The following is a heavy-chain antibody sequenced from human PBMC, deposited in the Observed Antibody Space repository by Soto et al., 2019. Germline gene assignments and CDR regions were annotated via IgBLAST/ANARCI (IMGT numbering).Heavy chain of an antibody. CDR1: GGTFSSYA. V-gene: IGHV1-69*01. CDR3: ARGAYSSSARGRDEARFDP. Sequence: QVQLVQSGAEVKKPGSSVKVSCKASGGTFSSYAISWVRQAPGQGLEWMGGIIPIFGTANYAQKFQGRVTITAGESMSTAETELSSLRSEDTAVYDCARGAYSSSARGRDEARFDPWGQGTLVTVSS. J-gene: IGHJ5*02. D-gene: IGHD6-6*01. CDR2: IIPIFGTA.